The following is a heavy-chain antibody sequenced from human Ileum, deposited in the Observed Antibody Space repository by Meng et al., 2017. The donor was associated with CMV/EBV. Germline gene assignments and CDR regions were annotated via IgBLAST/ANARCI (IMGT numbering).Heavy chain of an antibody. J-gene: IGHJ5*02. D-gene: IGHD3-3*01. CDR3: AREAGLEWLLYVDRFINWFDP. Sequence: SETLSLTCAVYGGSFSGYYWSWIRQPPGKGLEWIGEINHSGSTNYNPSLKSRVTISVDTSKNQFSLKLSSVTAADTAVYYCAREAGLEWLLYVDRFINWFDPWGQGTLVTSSS. CDR2: INHSGST. CDR1: GGSFSGYY. V-gene: IGHV4-34*01.